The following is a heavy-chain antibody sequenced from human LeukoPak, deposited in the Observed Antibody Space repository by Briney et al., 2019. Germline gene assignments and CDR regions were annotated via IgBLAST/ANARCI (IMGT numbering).Heavy chain of an antibody. CDR3: ARGGVVVPAAILY. D-gene: IGHD2-2*01. CDR2: ISYDGSNK. J-gene: IGHJ4*02. CDR1: GFTFSSYA. V-gene: IGHV3-30*04. Sequence: AGRSLRLSCAASGFTFSSYAMHWVRQAPGKGLEWVAVISYDGSNKYYAASVKGRFTISRDNSKNTLYLQMNSLRAEDTAVYYCARGGVVVPAAILYWGQGTLVTVSS.